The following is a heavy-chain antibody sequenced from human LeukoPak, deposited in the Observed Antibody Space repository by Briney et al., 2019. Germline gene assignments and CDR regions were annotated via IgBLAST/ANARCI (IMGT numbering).Heavy chain of an antibody. CDR2: IYYSGST. V-gene: IGHV4-59*01. CDR1: GGSISSYY. Sequence: SETLSLTCTVSGGSISSYYWSWIRQPPGKGLEWIGYIYYSGSTNYNPSLKSRVTISVDTSKNQFSLKLSSVTAADTAVYYCARSSGPLRSFDYWGQGTLVTVSS. D-gene: IGHD6-19*01. J-gene: IGHJ4*02. CDR3: ARSSGPLRSFDY.